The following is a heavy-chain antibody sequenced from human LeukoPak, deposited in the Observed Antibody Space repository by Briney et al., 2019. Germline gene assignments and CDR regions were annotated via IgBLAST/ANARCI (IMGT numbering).Heavy chain of an antibody. CDR2: MNPNSGNT. V-gene: IGHV1-8*01. CDR1: GYTFTSYD. CDR3: ARAVGDDFWSGYYTGGYFDY. J-gene: IGHJ4*02. D-gene: IGHD3-3*01. Sequence: GASVKVSCKASGYTFTSYDINWVRQATGQGLEWMGWMNPNSGNTGYAQKFQGRVTMTRNTSISTAYMELSSLRSEDTAVYYCARAVGDDFWSGYYTGGYFDYWGQGTLVTVSS.